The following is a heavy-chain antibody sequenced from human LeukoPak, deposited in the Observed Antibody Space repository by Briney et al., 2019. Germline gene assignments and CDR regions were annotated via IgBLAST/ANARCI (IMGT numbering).Heavy chain of an antibody. V-gene: IGHV4-34*01. CDR1: GGSFSGYY. J-gene: IGHJ4*02. CDR3: ARDRRQWLQTYYFDY. D-gene: IGHD5-12*01. CDR2: INHSGST. Sequence: SETLSLTCAVYGGSFSGYYWSWIRQPPGKGLEWIGEINHSGSTNYNPSLKSRATISVDTSKNQFSLKLSSVTAADTAVYYCARDRRQWLQTYYFDYWGQGTLVTVSS.